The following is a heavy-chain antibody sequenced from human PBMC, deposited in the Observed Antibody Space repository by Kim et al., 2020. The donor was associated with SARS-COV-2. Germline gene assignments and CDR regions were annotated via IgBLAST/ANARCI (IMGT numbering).Heavy chain of an antibody. V-gene: IGHV3-30*18. D-gene: IGHD6-6*01. CDR3: AKQRLARPGSYHGLHV. CDR2: ISYDGVNT. Sequence: GGSLRLSCVASGFIFTTYGMHWVRQAPGKGLEWVAVISYDGVNTYYADSVKGRFTISRDTSKNTLYLQMNSLRPEDTAVYYCAKQRLARPGSYHGLHVWGQGTTVTVSS. CDR1: GFIFTTYG. J-gene: IGHJ6*02.